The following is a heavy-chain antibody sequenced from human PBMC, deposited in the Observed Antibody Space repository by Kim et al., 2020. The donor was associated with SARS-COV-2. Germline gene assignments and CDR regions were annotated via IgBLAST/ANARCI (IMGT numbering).Heavy chain of an antibody. D-gene: IGHD6-19*01. CDR1: GFTFSSYS. Sequence: GGSLRLSCAASGFTFSSYSMNWVRQAPGKGLEWVSSISSSSSYIYYADSVKGRFTISRDNAKNSLYLQMNSLRAEDTAVYYCARDWIAVADPTPPLVWGQGTTVTVSS. CDR3: ARDWIAVADPTPPLV. V-gene: IGHV3-21*01. J-gene: IGHJ6*02. CDR2: ISSSSSYI.